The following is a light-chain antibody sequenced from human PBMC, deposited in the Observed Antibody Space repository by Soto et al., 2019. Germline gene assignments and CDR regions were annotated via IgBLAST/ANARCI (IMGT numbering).Light chain of an antibody. CDR1: SSNIGGNS. CDR3: ASRDDSLSGVV. V-gene: IGLV1-51*01. Sequence: QSVLTQPPSVSAAPGQKVTISCSGSSSNIGGNSVSWYQQLPGTAPKLLIYDDNKRPSGIPDRFSGSKSGTSATLGITGFQTGDEADYYCASRDDSLSGVVFGGGTQLTVL. CDR2: DDN. J-gene: IGLJ2*01.